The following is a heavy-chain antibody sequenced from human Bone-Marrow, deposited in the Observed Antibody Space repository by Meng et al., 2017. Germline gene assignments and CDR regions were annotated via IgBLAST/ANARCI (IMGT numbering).Heavy chain of an antibody. CDR2: IYYTGRT. J-gene: IGHJ4*02. CDR1: GGSISNYY. D-gene: IGHD4-17*01. V-gene: IGHV4-59*01. CDR3: ARAWGDYDPFDH. Sequence: GSLRLSCTVSGGSISNYYWTWIRQSPGKGLEWIGNIYYTGRTNYNPSLKSRVTISVDTTNNQFSLMVTSMTPADTAVYFCARAWGDYDPFDHWGQGTLVTVSS.